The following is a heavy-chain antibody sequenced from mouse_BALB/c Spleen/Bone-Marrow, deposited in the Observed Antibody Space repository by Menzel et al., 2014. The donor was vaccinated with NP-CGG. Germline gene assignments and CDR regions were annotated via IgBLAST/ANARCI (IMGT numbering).Heavy chain of an antibody. J-gene: IGHJ4*01. CDR2: INPGSGGT. CDR3: ARGDLYYGNLYAMGY. CDR1: GYAFTNYL. V-gene: IGHV1-54*01. D-gene: IGHD2-1*01. Sequence: VKLQESGAELVRPGTSVKVSCKASGYAFTNYLIEWIKKRPGQGLEWIGVINPGSGGTNYNEKFKGKATLTADKSSSTAYMQLSSLTSDDSAVYFCARGDLYYGNLYAMGYWRQGTSVTVSS.